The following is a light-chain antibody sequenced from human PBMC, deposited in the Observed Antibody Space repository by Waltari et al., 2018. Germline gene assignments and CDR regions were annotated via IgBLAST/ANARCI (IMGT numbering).Light chain of an antibody. Sequence: QSALTPPRSVSGFPGQSVTISCTGTSSAVGPYNFVSSYQQHPGKFPKVMISDVSKRPAGVPDRFSGSKSGNTASLTISGLQAEDEADYYCCSYAGSYNVLIGGGTKLTVL. J-gene: IGLJ2*01. CDR1: SSAVGPYNF. V-gene: IGLV2-11*01. CDR3: CSYAGSYNVL. CDR2: DVS.